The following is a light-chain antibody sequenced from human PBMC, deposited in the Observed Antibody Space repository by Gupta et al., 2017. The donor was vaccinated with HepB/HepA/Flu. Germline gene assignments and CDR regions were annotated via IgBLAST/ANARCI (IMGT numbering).Light chain of an antibody. CDR3: MQALQTVT. CDR2: LAS. J-gene: IGKJ2*01. Sequence: DIVLTQSPLSLSVAPGEPASISCRSSQSLLTGCGYYLGWYLQKPGQPPQLLICLASNRASGVADRISGSVSGTEFTLHISRVEAEDAGVYYCMQALQTVTFGQGTKLEIK. CDR1: QSLLTGCGYY. V-gene: IGKV2-28*01.